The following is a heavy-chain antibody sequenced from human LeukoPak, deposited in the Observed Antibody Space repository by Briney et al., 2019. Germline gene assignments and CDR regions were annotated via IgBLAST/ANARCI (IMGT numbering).Heavy chain of an antibody. CDR3: ARGFLEWLSDKQRFFDY. J-gene: IGHJ4*02. D-gene: IGHD3-3*01. CDR1: GFTFSSYG. Sequence: GGSLRLSCAASGFTFSSYGMHWVRQAPGKGLEWVAFIRYDGSNKYYADSVKGRFTISRDNSKNTLYLQMNSLRAEDTAVYYCARGFLEWLSDKQRFFDYWGQGTLVTVSS. V-gene: IGHV3-30*02. CDR2: IRYDGSNK.